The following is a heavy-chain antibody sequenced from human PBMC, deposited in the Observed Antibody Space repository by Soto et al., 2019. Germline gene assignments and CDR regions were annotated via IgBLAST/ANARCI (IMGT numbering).Heavy chain of an antibody. CDR3: ARVRGSGSYAAYYFDS. CDR1: GGSISNGGYY. D-gene: IGHD3-10*01. CDR2: NHYSGST. V-gene: IGHV4-31*03. Sequence: KPSETLSLTCTVSGGSISNGGYYWNWVRQHPGKGLEWIGYNHYSGSTWYNPSLESRVTISVDTSKDQFSLKLRSVTAADTAVYYCARVRGSGSYAAYYFDSWGQGTLVTVSS. J-gene: IGHJ4*01.